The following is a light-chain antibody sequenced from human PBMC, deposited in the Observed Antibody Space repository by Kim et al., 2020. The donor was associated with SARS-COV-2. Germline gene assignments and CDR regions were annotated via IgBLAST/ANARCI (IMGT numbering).Light chain of an antibody. Sequence: QSALTQPVSMSGPPGQSITISCSGTSGDIGNSNSVSWYQQHSGEAPRLIIYDVRDRPSGVSARFSGSKSANMASLTISGLRSEDEADYYCCSTSNTLDYVFGSGTKVTVL. J-gene: IGLJ1*01. CDR3: CSTSNTLDYV. CDR1: SGDIGNSNS. V-gene: IGLV2-14*03. CDR2: DVR.